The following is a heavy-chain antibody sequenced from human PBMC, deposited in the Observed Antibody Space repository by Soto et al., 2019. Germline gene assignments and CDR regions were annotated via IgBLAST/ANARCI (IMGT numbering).Heavy chain of an antibody. CDR2: IYYSGST. J-gene: IGHJ5*02. CDR3: ARGSSGSYYSPPSWFDP. D-gene: IGHD3-10*01. V-gene: IGHV4-59*01. CDR1: GCSISSYY. Sequence: PSETLSLTCTVSGCSISSYYWSWIRQPPGKGLEWIGYIYYSGSTNYNPSLKSRVTISVDTSKNQFSLKLSSVTAADTAVYYCARGSSGSYYSPPSWFDPWGQGTLVPVSS.